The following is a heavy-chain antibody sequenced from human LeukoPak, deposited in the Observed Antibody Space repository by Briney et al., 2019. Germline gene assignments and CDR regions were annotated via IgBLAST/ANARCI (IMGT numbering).Heavy chain of an antibody. CDR2: IYYSGST. CDR1: GGSISNYY. J-gene: IGHJ4*02. D-gene: IGHD5-12*01. V-gene: IGHV4-59*08. Sequence: SETLSLTCTVSGGSISNYYWSWIRQPPGRSLERIGHIYYSGSTYYNPSLKSRVTISVDTSKNQFTLKLSSVTAADTAVYYCARQTWLLDYWGQGTLVTVSS. CDR3: ARQTWLLDY.